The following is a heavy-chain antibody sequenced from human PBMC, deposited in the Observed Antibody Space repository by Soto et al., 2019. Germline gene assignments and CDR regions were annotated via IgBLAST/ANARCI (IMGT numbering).Heavy chain of an antibody. CDR2: ITGSTGTT. CDR1: GFTFSSYW. D-gene: IGHD2-2*01. CDR3: AKDTSSSPYYMDV. Sequence: GGSLSLSCAASGFTFSSYWMSWVRQAPGKGLEWVSEITGSTGTTYYADSVKGRFIISRDNSKNTVHLQMNSLRAEDTAVYYCAKDTSSSPYYMDVWGKGTTVTVSS. V-gene: IGHV3-23*01. J-gene: IGHJ6*03.